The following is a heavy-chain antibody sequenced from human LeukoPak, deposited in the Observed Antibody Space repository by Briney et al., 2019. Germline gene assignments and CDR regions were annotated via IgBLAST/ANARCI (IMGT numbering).Heavy chain of an antibody. D-gene: IGHD3-22*01. CDR3: AKDTISRYYYDSSGYNY. CDR2: IRYDGSNK. V-gene: IGHV3-30*02. Sequence: GGSLRLPCAASGFTFSSYGMHWVRQAPGKGLEWVAFIRYDGSNKYYADSVKGRFTISRDNSKNTLYLQMNSLRAEDTALYYCAKDTISRYYYDSSGYNYWGQGTLVTVSS. CDR1: GFTFSSYG. J-gene: IGHJ4*02.